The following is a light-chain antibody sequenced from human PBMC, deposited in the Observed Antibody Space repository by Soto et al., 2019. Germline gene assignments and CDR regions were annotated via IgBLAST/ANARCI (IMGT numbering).Light chain of an antibody. CDR2: GAS. J-gene: IGKJ1*01. CDR1: QSVSSY. Sequence: EIVLTQSPATLSLSPGERATLSCRASQSVSSYLAWYQQKPGQAPRLLIYGASSRATGIPDRFSGSGSGTDFTLTINRLEPEDFAVYYCQQYGRSVGQGTKADSK. V-gene: IGKV3-20*01. CDR3: QQYGRS.